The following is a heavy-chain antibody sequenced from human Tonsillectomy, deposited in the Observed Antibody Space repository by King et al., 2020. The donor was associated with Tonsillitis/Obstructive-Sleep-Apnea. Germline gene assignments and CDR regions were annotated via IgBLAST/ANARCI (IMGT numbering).Heavy chain of an antibody. CDR2: ISSNGGRT. J-gene: IGHJ6*02. CDR1: GFTFSSYA. CDR3: ARGGAMIRNYYYYCMDV. Sequence: QLVQSGGGLVQPEGSLRLSCSASGFTFSSYAMHWVRQAPGKGLDCVSAISSNGGRTYYADSVKGRVTISRDNSKNTLYLQMSSLRAEDTAVYYCARGGAMIRNYYYYCMDVWGQGTTVTVSS. D-gene: IGHD1-26*01. V-gene: IGHV3-64D*06.